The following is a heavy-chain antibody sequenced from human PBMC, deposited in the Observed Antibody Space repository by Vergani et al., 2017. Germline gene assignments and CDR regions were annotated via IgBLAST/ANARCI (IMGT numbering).Heavy chain of an antibody. D-gene: IGHD2-15*01. V-gene: IGHV3-30*02. CDR1: GFTFSFSG. Sequence: QVHLVESGGGVVQPGGSLRLSCAASGFTFSFSGMQWVRQGPGKGLEWVAFIKNDESRKNCAESLKDRFTISRDNSKNTLYLQMKSLRPEDTAVYYCAKEGGGYCSGGTCYPEYWGQGTLVIVSS. CDR3: AKEGGGYCSGGTCYPEY. J-gene: IGHJ4*02. CDR2: IKNDESRK.